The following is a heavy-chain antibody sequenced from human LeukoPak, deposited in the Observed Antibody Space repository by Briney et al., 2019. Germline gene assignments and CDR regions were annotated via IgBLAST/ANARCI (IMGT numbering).Heavy chain of an antibody. D-gene: IGHD3-10*01. CDR3: ATVALLWFREVFPQYYFDY. Sequence: PGGSLRLSCAASGFTFSSYAMSWVRQAPGKGLEWVSAISGSGGSTYYADSVKGRFTISRDNSKNTLYLQMNSLRAEDTAVYYCATVALLWFREVFPQYYFDYWGQGALVTVSS. V-gene: IGHV3-23*01. CDR1: GFTFSSYA. J-gene: IGHJ4*02. CDR2: ISGSGGST.